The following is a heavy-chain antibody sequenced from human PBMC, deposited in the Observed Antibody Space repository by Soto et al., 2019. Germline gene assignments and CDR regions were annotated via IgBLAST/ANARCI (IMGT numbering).Heavy chain of an antibody. CDR3: ARGGYYGSGSYYGGTFDY. V-gene: IGHV4-59*01. D-gene: IGHD3-10*01. CDR2: IYYSGST. J-gene: IGHJ4*02. Sequence: QVQLQESGPGLVKPSETLSLTCTVSGGSISSYYWSWIRQPPGKGLEWIGYIYYSGSTNYNPSLKSRVTLPADTSKNQFSLNLSSVTAADKAVYYCARGGYYGSGSYYGGTFDYWGQGTLVTVSS. CDR1: GGSISSYY.